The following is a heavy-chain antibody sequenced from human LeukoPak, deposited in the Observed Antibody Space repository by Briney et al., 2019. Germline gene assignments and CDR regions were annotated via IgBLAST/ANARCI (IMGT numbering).Heavy chain of an antibody. CDR2: INQDGSEK. D-gene: IGHD4-17*01. CDR1: RFPFSDHW. Sequence: GGSLRLSCAASRFPFSDHWMTWVRQAPGKRLERVANINQDGSEKYYVDSVKGRFSISRDNAENSLYLQMNSLKVDDTAMYFCAREDYGDYHMWGQGTMVIVSS. V-gene: IGHV3-7*01. J-gene: IGHJ3*02. CDR3: AREDYGDYHM.